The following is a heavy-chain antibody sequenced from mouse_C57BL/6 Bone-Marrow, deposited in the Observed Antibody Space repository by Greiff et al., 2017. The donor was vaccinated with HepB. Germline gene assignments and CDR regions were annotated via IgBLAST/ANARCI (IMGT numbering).Heavy chain of an antibody. J-gene: IGHJ3*01. CDR1: GFSLTSYG. V-gene: IGHV2-6*01. Sequence: VQLQESGPGLVAPSQSLSITCTVSGFSLTSYGVDWVRQSPGKGLEWLGVIWGVGSTNYNSALKSRLSISKDNSKSQVFLKMNSLQTDDTAMYYCASFYGNYGAWFAYWGQGTLVTVSA. CDR2: IWGVGST. CDR3: ASFYGNYGAWFAY. D-gene: IGHD2-1*01.